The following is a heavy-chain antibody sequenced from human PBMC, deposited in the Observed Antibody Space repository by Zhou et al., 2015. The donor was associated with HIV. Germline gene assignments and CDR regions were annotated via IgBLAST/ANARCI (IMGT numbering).Heavy chain of an antibody. J-gene: IGHJ4*02. D-gene: IGHD2-8*02. V-gene: IGHV1-69*01. CDR2: IIPVYGTP. CDR1: GGTFSSLA. CDR3: ATGFRGSPFSTGSFYFDS. Sequence: QVQLVQSGAEVRKPGSSVKVSCKASGGTFSSLAVNWVRQAPGQGFEWMGQIIPVYGTPTSSSKFQGRLSLTADESSNIAFMDLTSLKSEDTAFYYCATGFRGSPFSTGSFYFDSWGQGTLVTVSS.